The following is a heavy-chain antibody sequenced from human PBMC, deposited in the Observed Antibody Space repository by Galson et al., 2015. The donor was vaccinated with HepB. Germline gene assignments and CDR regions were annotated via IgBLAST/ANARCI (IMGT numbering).Heavy chain of an antibody. CDR1: GDSVSSNSAA. CDR2: TYYRSKWYN. Sequence: CAISGDSVSSNSAAWNWIRQSPSRGLEWLGRTYYRSKWYNDYAVSVKSRITINPDTSKNQFSLQLNSVTPEDTAVYYCAREGYYGSGSYSNPYWYFDLWGRATLVTASS. CDR3: AREGYYGSGSYSNPYWYFDL. D-gene: IGHD3-10*01. V-gene: IGHV6-1*01. J-gene: IGHJ2*01.